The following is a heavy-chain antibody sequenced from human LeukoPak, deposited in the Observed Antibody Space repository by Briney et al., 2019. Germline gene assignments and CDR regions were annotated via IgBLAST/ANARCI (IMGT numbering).Heavy chain of an antibody. D-gene: IGHD6-19*01. V-gene: IGHV3-23*01. CDR1: GFTFSSYA. CDR3: AKVLAVAGTDY. CDR2: ISGSGDST. J-gene: IGHJ4*02. Sequence: TGGSLRLSCAASGFTFSSYAMRWVRQAPGKGLEWVSAISGSGDSTYYADSVKGRFTISRDNSKNTLYLRMNSLRAEDTAVYYCAKVLAVAGTDYWGQGTLVTVSS.